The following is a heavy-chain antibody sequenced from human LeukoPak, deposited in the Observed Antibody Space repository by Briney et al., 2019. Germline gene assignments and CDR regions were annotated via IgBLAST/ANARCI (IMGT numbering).Heavy chain of an antibody. V-gene: IGHV4-59*11. J-gene: IGHJ5*02. Sequence: SETLSLTCTVSGGSISSHYWSWIRQPPGKGLEWIGYIHFSGSTQYNPSLKSRLTISVDTSKNQFSLKLSSVTAADTAVYYCARDRYYYDSSGTRWFDPWGQGTLVTVSS. CDR3: ARDRYYYDSSGTRWFDP. D-gene: IGHD3-22*01. CDR1: GGSISSHY. CDR2: IHFSGST.